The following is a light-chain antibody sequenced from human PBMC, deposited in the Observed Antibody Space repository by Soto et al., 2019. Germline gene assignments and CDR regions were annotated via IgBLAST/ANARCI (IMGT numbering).Light chain of an antibody. CDR2: GAS. CDR1: QSVSSSF. Sequence: EIVLTQCPGTLSLSPGERATLSCRASQSVSSSFLAWYQQKPGQAPRLLIYGASSKATGIPDMFRGSGSGTDFTLTISRLEREDFAVYYCDQYDNSPRTFGQGTKVEIK. V-gene: IGKV3-20*01. J-gene: IGKJ1*01. CDR3: DQYDNSPRT.